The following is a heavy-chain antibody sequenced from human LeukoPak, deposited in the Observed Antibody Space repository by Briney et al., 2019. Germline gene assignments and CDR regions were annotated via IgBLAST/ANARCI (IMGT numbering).Heavy chain of an antibody. V-gene: IGHV1-8*01. CDR2: MNPNSDNT. D-gene: IGHD2-2*01. Sequence: ASVKVSCKASGYTFTSYDINWVRQATGQGLEWMGWMNPNSDNTGYAQKFQGRVTMTRNTSISTAYMELSSLRSEDTAVYYCARGVPRYCRSPGRATPGICGVYWGQGTLVTVSS. J-gene: IGHJ4*02. CDR3: ARGVPRYCRSPGRATPGICGVY. CDR1: GYTFTSYD.